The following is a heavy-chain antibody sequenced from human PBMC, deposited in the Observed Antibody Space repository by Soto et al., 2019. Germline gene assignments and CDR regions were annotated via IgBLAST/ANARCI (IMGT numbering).Heavy chain of an antibody. J-gene: IGHJ4*02. Sequence: ASVKVSCKAPRDTFTSYYINWVRQAPGQGLEWIGVINPHGGSTVYAQKFQGRVTMTTDAATTTAYVELRSLTVDDTAVYYCVRDQQWLLPVPLNFDYWGQGTVVTVSS. CDR1: RDTFTSYY. CDR3: VRDQQWLLPVPLNFDY. V-gene: IGHV1-46*01. CDR2: INPHGGST. D-gene: IGHD6-19*01.